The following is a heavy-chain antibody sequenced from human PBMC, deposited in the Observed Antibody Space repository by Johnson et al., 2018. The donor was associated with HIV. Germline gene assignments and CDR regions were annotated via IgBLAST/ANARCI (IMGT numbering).Heavy chain of an antibody. CDR2: IGTAGDT. CDR3: AREGWQLVPLRGAFDI. D-gene: IGHD6-6*01. J-gene: IGHJ3*02. Sequence: VQLMESGGGLVQPGGSLRLSCEVSGLTFSKYDMHWVRQVTGKGLEWVSAIGTAGDTYYPGSVKGRFTISRDNSRNTLFLQMCSLGAEDTAVYYCAREGWQLVPLRGAFDIWGQGTMVTVSS. CDR1: GLTFSKYD. V-gene: IGHV3-13*01.